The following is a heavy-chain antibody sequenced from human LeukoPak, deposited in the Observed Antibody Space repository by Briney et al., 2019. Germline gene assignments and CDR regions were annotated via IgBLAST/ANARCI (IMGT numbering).Heavy chain of an antibody. CDR3: ARGDSQYYDSSGYNLIHAFDI. CDR1: GGSISSGGYY. Sequence: SQTLSLTCTVSGGSISSGGYYWSWIRQHPGKGLEWIGYIFYSGNTYYNPSLKSRVTISVDTSKNQFSLNLSSVTAADTAVYYCARGDSQYYDSSGYNLIHAFDIWGQGTMVTVSS. D-gene: IGHD3-22*01. V-gene: IGHV4-31*03. J-gene: IGHJ3*02. CDR2: IFYSGNT.